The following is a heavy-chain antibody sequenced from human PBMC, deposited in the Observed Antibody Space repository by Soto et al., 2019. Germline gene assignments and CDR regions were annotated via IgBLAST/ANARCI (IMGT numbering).Heavy chain of an antibody. D-gene: IGHD6-6*01. CDR1: GFTFSDYY. CDR2: ISNSGNTK. J-gene: IGHJ4*02. V-gene: IGHV3-11*01. Sequence: QVQLVESGGGLVKPGGSLRLSCVASGFTFSDYYMSWIRQAPGKGLEWLSYISNSGNTKYYADSAKGRFTISRDNAKNSLFLQMNSLTAEDTAVYYCARDLVAVGGGVYSFSSGGYFFDFWGQGTLVTVSS. CDR3: ARDLVAVGGGVYSFSSGGYFFDF.